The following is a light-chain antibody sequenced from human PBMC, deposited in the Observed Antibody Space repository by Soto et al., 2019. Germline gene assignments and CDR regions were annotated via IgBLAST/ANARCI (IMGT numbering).Light chain of an antibody. Sequence: EIVLTQSPGTLSLSPGERATLSCRASQTLTNTYLAWYQHKPGQAPRLLIFDASTMATGIPGRFSGSGSGTDFPLTISRLEPEDFAVYCCQLYGVSPKTFGQGTNVEVK. CDR3: QLYGVSPKT. V-gene: IGKV3-20*01. J-gene: IGKJ1*01. CDR2: DAS. CDR1: QTLTNTY.